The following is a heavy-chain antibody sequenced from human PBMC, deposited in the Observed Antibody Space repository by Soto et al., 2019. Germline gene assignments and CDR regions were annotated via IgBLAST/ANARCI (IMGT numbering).Heavy chain of an antibody. CDR2: IYSGGST. Sequence: PGGSLRLSCAASGFTFSSYAMSWVRQAPGKGLEWVSAIYSGGSTYYADSVKGRFTISRDNSKNTLYLQMNSLRAEDTAVYYCARWYYYDSSGYGMDVWGQGTTVTVSS. D-gene: IGHD3-22*01. CDR3: ARWYYYDSSGYGMDV. J-gene: IGHJ6*02. V-gene: IGHV3-53*01. CDR1: GFTFSSYA.